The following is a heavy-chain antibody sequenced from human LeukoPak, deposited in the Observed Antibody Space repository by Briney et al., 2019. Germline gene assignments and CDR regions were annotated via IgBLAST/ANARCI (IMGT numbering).Heavy chain of an antibody. CDR2: INHSGST. V-gene: IGHV4-34*01. D-gene: IGHD1-20*01. CDR1: GGSFSGYY. J-gene: IGHJ4*02. CDR3: ARGGPYNWNYFDY. Sequence: SETLSLTCAVYGGSFSGYYWSWIRQPPGKGLEWIGEINHSGSTNCNPSLKSRVTISVDTSKNQFSQKLSSVTAADTAVYYCARGGPYNWNYFDYWGQGTLVTVSS.